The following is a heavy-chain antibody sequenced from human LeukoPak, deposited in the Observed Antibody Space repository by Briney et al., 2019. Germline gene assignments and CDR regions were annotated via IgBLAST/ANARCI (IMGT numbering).Heavy chain of an antibody. D-gene: IGHD1-26*01. CDR2: ISGSGGST. J-gene: IGHJ4*02. Sequence: GGSLRLSCAASEFIFSSYGMSWVRQAPGKGLEWVSGISGSGGSTDYADSVKGRFTISRDNSKNTLYLQMNSLRAEDTAVYYCAKDKIVGAIFRFDYWGQGTLVTVSS. CDR3: AKDKIVGAIFRFDY. CDR1: EFIFSSYG. V-gene: IGHV3-23*01.